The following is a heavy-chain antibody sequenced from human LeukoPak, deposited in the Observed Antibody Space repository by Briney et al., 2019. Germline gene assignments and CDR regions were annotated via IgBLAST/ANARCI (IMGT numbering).Heavy chain of an antibody. J-gene: IGHJ3*02. CDR2: ISGSGGST. CDR3: AKRLGMADAFDI. Sequence: PGGSLRLSCAASGFTFSSYAMSWVRQAPGKGLEWVSAISGSGGSTYYADSVKGRFTISRDNSKNTLYLQMNSLRAKDTAVYYCAKRLGMADAFDIWGQGTMVTVSS. CDR1: GFTFSSYA. V-gene: IGHV3-23*01. D-gene: IGHD6-13*01.